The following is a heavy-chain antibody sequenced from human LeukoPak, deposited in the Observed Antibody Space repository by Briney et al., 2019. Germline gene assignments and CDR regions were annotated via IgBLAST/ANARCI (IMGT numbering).Heavy chain of an antibody. CDR1: GFTFSSYS. J-gene: IGHJ5*02. V-gene: IGHV3-48*04. Sequence: GGSLRLSCAASGFTFSSYSMNWVRQAPGKGLEWVSYISSSSSTIYYADSVKGRFTISRDNAKNSLYLQMNSLRAEDTAVYYCASTTAGSGSYYNGMYNWFDPWGQGTLVTVSS. CDR2: ISSSSSTI. CDR3: ASTTAGSGSYYNGMYNWFDP. D-gene: IGHD3-10*01.